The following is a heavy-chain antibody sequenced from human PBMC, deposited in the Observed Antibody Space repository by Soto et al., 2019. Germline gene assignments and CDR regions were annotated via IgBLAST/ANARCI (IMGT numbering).Heavy chain of an antibody. Sequence: QVQLVESGGGVVQPGRSLRLSCAASGFTFSSYGMHWVRQAPGKGLEWVAVIWYDGSNKYYADSVKGRFTISRDNSKNPLHLQMNSLRAEDTAVYYCAREVNWDYWYFDLWGRGTLVTVSS. CDR2: IWYDGSNK. D-gene: IGHD7-27*01. V-gene: IGHV3-33*01. CDR1: GFTFSSYG. J-gene: IGHJ2*01. CDR3: AREVNWDYWYFDL.